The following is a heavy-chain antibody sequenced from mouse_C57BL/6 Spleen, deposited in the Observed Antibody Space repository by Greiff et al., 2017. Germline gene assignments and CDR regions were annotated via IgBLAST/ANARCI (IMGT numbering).Heavy chain of an antibody. J-gene: IGHJ3*01. CDR2: IDPSDSYT. D-gene: IGHD4-1*01. Sequence: QVQLQQPGAELVKPGASVKLSCKASGYTFTSYWMQWVKQRPGQGLEWIGEIDPSDSYTNYNQKFKGKATLTVDTSSSTAYMQLSSLTSEDSAVYYCAKNWEKFWFAYWGQGTLVTVSA. CDR3: AKNWEKFWFAY. V-gene: IGHV1-50*01. CDR1: GYTFTSYW.